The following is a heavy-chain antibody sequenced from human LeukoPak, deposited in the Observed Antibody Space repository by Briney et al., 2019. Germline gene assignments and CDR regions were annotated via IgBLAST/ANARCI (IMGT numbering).Heavy chain of an antibody. V-gene: IGHV3-74*01. J-gene: IGHJ1*01. CDR2: IKSGGNT. CDR1: GFTFSTYW. Sequence: GGSLRLSCAASGFTFSTYWMHWVRQAPGKGLVWVSRIKSGGNTNYAHSVKGRFTISRDNANNTLSLQKNSLRPEDTGVYYCARAPSEIGGYYPEYFRHWGQGNLVTVSS. D-gene: IGHD3-22*01. CDR3: ARAPSEIGGYYPEYFRH.